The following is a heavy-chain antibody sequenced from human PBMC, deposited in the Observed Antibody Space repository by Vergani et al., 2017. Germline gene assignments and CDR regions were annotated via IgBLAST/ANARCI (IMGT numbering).Heavy chain of an antibody. V-gene: IGHV3-7*01. CDR2: IKQDGSEK. CDR3: AKDAPRSGWIPEYFQH. Sequence: EVQLVESGGGLVQPGGSLRLSCAASGFTFSSYWMSWVRQAPGKGLEWVANIKQDGSEKYYVDSVKGRFTISRDNAKNSLYLQMNSLRAEDTAVYYCAKDAPRSGWIPEYFQHWGQGTLVTVSS. J-gene: IGHJ1*01. D-gene: IGHD6-19*01. CDR1: GFTFSSYW.